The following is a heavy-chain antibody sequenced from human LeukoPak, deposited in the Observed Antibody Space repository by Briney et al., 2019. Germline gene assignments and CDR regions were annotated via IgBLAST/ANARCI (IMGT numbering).Heavy chain of an antibody. CDR3: ARGYYFDY. V-gene: IGHV4-59*01. CDR1: GGSISSYY. J-gene: IGHJ4*02. Sequence: PSETLSLTCTVSGGSISSYYWSWIRQPPGKGLEWIGYIYYSGSTNYNPSLKSRVTISVDTSKNQFSLKLSSVTAADTAVYCCARGYYFDYWGQGTLVTVSS. CDR2: IYYSGST.